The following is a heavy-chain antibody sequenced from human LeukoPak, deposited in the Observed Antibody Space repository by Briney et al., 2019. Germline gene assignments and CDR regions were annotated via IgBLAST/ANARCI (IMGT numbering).Heavy chain of an antibody. D-gene: IGHD1-26*01. CDR2: ISAYNGNT. Sequence: ASVKVSCKASGYTFTSYGVSWVRQAPGQGLEWMGWISAYNGNTNYAQKFQGRVTMTRDTSTSTVYMELSSLRSEDTAVYYCAREDIRATGMDVWGQGTTVTVSS. V-gene: IGHV1-18*01. CDR1: GYTFTSYG. CDR3: AREDIRATGMDV. J-gene: IGHJ6*02.